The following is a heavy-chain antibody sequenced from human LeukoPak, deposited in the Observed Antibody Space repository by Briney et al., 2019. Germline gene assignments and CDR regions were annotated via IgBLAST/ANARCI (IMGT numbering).Heavy chain of an antibody. Sequence: GGSLRLSCAASGFTFSSYAMHWVRQAPGKGLEWVAVISYDGSNKYYADSVKGRFTISRDNSKNTLYLQMDSLRAEDTAVYYCANGYCSSTSCYTRPDYWGQGTLVTVSS. D-gene: IGHD2-2*02. CDR1: GFTFSSYA. J-gene: IGHJ4*02. CDR3: ANGYCSSTSCYTRPDY. V-gene: IGHV3-30-3*01. CDR2: ISYDGSNK.